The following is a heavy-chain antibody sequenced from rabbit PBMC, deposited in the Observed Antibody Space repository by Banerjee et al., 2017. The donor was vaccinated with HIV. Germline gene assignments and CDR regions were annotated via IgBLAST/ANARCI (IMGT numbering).Heavy chain of an antibody. CDR2: IYAGSSDYT. V-gene: IGHV1S45*01. J-gene: IGHJ4*01. CDR1: GFSLSSYW. Sequence: QEQLEESGGDLVKPGASLTLSCTASGFSLSSYWICWVRQAPGKGLEWIACIYAGSSDYTYYASWAKGRFTITKASSTTVTLQMTSLTAADTATYFCARGVSSGVHAFDLWGPGTLVTVS. D-gene: IGHD1-1*01. CDR3: ARGVSSGVHAFDL.